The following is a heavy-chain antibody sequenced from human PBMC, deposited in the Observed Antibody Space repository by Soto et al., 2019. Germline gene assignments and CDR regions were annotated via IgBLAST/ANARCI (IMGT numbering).Heavy chain of an antibody. V-gene: IGHV3-7*01. D-gene: IGHD1-26*01. CDR3: AKNARGDGRIQVICPDY. J-gene: IGHJ4*02. CDR2: IKQDGSEK. Sequence: EVQLVESGGGLVQPGGSLRLSCAASGFTFSNYWMTWVRQAPGKGLEWVANIKQDGSEKYYVDSVEGRFTISRDNAKNSLYLQMNRLRADDTAVYYCAKNARGDGRIQVICPDYWGQGTLVTVSS. CDR1: GFTFSNYW.